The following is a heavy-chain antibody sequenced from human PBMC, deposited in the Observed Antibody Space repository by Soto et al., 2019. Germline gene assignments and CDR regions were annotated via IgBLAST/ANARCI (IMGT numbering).Heavy chain of an antibody. V-gene: IGHV1-24*01. CDR2: YVPDDGKT. CDR1: GSTLSEFS. D-gene: IGHD1-26*01. CDR3: ATGVGWGFIYSLQY. Sequence: QVQLEQSGAEVKKPGASVRVSCKISGSTLSEFSMHWVRQAPGKGLEWMGGYVPDDGKTIYAPKFQDRVIMTEDPSTDTAYMALSSPKSGDTAVYFCATGVGWGFIYSLQYWGQGTPVTVSS. J-gene: IGHJ4*02.